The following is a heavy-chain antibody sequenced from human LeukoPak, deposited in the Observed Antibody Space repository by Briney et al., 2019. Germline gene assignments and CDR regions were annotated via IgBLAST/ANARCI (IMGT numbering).Heavy chain of an antibody. D-gene: IGHD2-2*01. J-gene: IGHJ5*02. V-gene: IGHV3-23*01. CDR2: ISGSGGST. Sequence: GGSLRLPCVASGFTFSTYAMSWVRQAPGKGVEWFSAISGSGGSTNYADSVKGRFTISRDNSKNTLYLQMNSLRAEDTAVYYCASQKVVVVPAAMKEFDPWGQGTLVTVSS. CDR3: ASQKVVVVPAAMKEFDP. CDR1: GFTFSTYA.